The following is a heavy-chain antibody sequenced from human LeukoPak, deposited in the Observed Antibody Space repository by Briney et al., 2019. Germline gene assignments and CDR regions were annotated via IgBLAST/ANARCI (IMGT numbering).Heavy chain of an antibody. Sequence: SETLSLTCTVSGGSISSYYWSWIRQPPGKGLEWIGYIYYSGSTYYNPSLKSRVTISVDTSKNQFSLKLSSVTAADTAVYYCARGSNWGTNYFDYWGQGTLVTVSS. J-gene: IGHJ4*02. CDR2: IYYSGST. CDR3: ARGSNWGTNYFDY. D-gene: IGHD7-27*01. V-gene: IGHV4-30-4*08. CDR1: GGSISSYY.